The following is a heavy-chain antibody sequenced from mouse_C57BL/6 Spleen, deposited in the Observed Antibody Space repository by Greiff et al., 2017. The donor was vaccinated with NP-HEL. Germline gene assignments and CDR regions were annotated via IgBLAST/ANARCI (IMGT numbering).Heavy chain of an antibody. V-gene: IGHV1-22*01. Sequence: EVQLVESGPELVKPGASVKMSCKASGYTFTDYNMHWVKQSHGKSLEWIGYINPNNGGTSYNQKFKGKATLTVNKSSSTAYMELRSLTSEDSAVYYCARDSHYGSSWFAYWGQGTLVTVSA. CDR1: GYTFTDYN. CDR2: INPNNGGT. CDR3: ARDSHYGSSWFAY. D-gene: IGHD1-1*01. J-gene: IGHJ3*01.